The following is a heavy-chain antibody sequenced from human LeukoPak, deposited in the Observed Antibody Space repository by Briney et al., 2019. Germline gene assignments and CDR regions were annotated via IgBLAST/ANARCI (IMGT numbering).Heavy chain of an antibody. Sequence: PSETLSLTCTVSGASLSSSSYYWGWIRQPPGKGLEWIGTIYYSGSTDYNPSLESRITISVDSSKNQFSLNLSSVTAADSAVYYCARGSGSYYGSGSSSDYWGQGTLVTVSS. J-gene: IGHJ4*02. CDR2: IYYSGST. CDR1: GASLSSSSYY. CDR3: ARGSGSYYGSGSSSDY. D-gene: IGHD3-10*01. V-gene: IGHV4-39*01.